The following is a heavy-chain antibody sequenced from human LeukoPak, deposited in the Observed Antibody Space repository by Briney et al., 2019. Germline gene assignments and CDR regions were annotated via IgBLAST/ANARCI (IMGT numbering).Heavy chain of an antibody. J-gene: IGHJ4*02. CDR1: GFTFSSYA. CDR3: AREGSSGPWWSPDY. D-gene: IGHD2-8*02. V-gene: IGHV3-30-3*01. Sequence: GGSLRLSCAASGFTFSSYAMHWVRQAPGKGLEWVAVISYDGSNRYYADSVKGRFTISRDNSKNTLYLQMNSLRAEDTAAYYCAREGSSGPWWSPDYWGQGTLVTVSS. CDR2: ISYDGSNR.